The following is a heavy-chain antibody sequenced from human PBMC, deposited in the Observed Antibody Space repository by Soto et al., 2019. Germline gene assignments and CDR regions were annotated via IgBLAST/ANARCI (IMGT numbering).Heavy chain of an antibody. CDR1: GFTFSSYG. CDR3: AKEPYYYDSSGYYNY. CDR2: ISYDGSNK. Sequence: GGSLRLSCAASGFTFSSYGMHWVRQAPGKGLEWVAVISYDGSNKYYAESVKGRFTISRDNSKNTLYLQMNSLRAEDTAVYYCAKEPYYYDSSGYYNYWGQGTLVTVSS. D-gene: IGHD3-22*01. V-gene: IGHV3-30*18. J-gene: IGHJ4*02.